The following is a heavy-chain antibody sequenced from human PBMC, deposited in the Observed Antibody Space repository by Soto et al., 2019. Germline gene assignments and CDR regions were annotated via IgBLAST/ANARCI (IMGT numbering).Heavy chain of an antibody. J-gene: IGHJ6*02. CDR2: IRSKAYGGTT. V-gene: IGHV3-49*03. D-gene: IGHD3-3*01. Sequence: GGSLRLSCTASGLTFGDYAMSWFRQAPGKGLEWVGFIRSKAYGGTTEYAASVKGRFTISRDDSKSIAYLQMNSLKTEDTAVYYCTRVVSDFWSGYYRAITSRYYYYYYGMDVWGQGTTVTVSS. CDR3: TRVVSDFWSGYYRAITSRYYYYYYGMDV. CDR1: GLTFGDYA.